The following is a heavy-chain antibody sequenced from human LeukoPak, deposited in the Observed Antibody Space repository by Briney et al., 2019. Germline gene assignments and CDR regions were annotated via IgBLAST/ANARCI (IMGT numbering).Heavy chain of an antibody. CDR2: INHSGST. CDR3: ARGAGYNWNYRGGYYFDY. J-gene: IGHJ4*02. Sequence: SDTLSLTCAVYGGSFSGYYWSWIRQPPGKGLEWIGEINHSGSTNYNPSLKSRVTISVDTSKNQFSLKLSSVTAADTAVYYCARGAGYNWNYRGGYYFDYWGQGALVTVSS. V-gene: IGHV4-34*01. CDR1: GGSFSGYY. D-gene: IGHD1-7*01.